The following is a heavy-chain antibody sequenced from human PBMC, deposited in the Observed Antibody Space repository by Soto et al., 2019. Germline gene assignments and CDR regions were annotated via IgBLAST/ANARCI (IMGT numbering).Heavy chain of an antibody. CDR1: GGSISSYY. V-gene: IGHV4-59*08. D-gene: IGHD7-27*01. Sequence: QVQLQESGPGLVKPSETLSLTCTVSGGSISSYYWRWIRQPPGKGLEWIGYIYYSGSTNYNPSLRSRFTISVDTSKNQFSLKLSSVTAADTAVYYCARRWGRTFDYWGQGTLVTVSS. J-gene: IGHJ4*02. CDR2: IYYSGST. CDR3: ARRWGRTFDY.